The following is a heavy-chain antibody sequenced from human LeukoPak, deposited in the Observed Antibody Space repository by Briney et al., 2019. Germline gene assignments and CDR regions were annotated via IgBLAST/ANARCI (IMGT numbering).Heavy chain of an antibody. V-gene: IGHV1-69*06. D-gene: IGHD6-13*01. CDR1: GGTFSSYA. CDR3: ARVVGLTGYSSSWYSGYYYYMDV. CDR2: IIPIFGTT. Sequence: SVKVSCKASGGTFSSYAISWVRQAPGQGLEWMGGIIPIFGTTNYAQKFQDRVTITADKSTSTAYMELSSLRSEDMAVYYCARVVGLTGYSSSWYSGYYYYMDVWGKGTTVTVSS. J-gene: IGHJ6*03.